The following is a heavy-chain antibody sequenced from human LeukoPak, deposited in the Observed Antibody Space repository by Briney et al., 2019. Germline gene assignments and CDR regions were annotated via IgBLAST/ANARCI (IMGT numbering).Heavy chain of an antibody. Sequence: ASVKVSCKASGGTFSSYAISWVRQAPGQGLEWMGGIIPIFGTANYAQKFQGRVTITADESTSTAYMELSSLRSEDTAVYYYASGEGGAAFDIWGQGTMVTVSS. CDR2: IIPIFGTA. CDR3: ASGEGGAAFDI. V-gene: IGHV1-69*01. D-gene: IGHD3-10*01. J-gene: IGHJ3*02. CDR1: GGTFSSYA.